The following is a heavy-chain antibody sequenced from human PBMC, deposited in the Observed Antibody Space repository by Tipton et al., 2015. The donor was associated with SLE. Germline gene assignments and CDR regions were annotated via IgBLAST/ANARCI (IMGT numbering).Heavy chain of an antibody. CDR2: IDHSGST. Sequence: TLSLTCTVSGASISDYYWNWIRQPPGKGLEWIGEIDHSGSTNYNPSLKSRVTISLDTSKNQFSLKLSSVTAADTAVYYCARDGESVGGVIPYYWGQGTLVTVSS. CDR1: GASISDYY. D-gene: IGHD3-16*02. CDR3: ARDGESVGGVIPYY. J-gene: IGHJ4*02. V-gene: IGHV4-34*01.